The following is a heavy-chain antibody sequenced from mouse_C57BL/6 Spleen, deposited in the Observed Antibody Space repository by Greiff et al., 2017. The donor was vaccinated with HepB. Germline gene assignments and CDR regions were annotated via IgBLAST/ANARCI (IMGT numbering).Heavy chain of an antibody. D-gene: IGHD4-1*01. CDR1: GYTFTSYW. CDR2: IDPSDSYT. V-gene: IGHV1-69*01. Sequence: QVQLQQSGAELVMPGASVKLSCKASGYTFTSYWMHWVKQRPGQGLEWIGEIDPSDSYTNYNQKFKGKSTLTVDKSSSTAYMQLSSLTSEDSAVYYCARSGTGTREVDYWGQGTTLTVSS. J-gene: IGHJ2*01. CDR3: ARSGTGTREVDY.